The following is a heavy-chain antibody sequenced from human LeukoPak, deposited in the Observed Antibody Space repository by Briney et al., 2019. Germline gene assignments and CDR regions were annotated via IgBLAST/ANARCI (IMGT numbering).Heavy chain of an antibody. CDR2: IYYSGST. V-gene: IGHV4-39*07. J-gene: IGHJ5*02. CDR1: GGSISSSYSY. CDR3: ARDYDFSNWFDP. D-gene: IGHD3-3*01. Sequence: SETLSLTCTVSGGSISSSYSYWGWIRQPPGKGLGWIGNIYYSGSTYYNPSLKSRVTISVDTSKNQFSLKLSSVTAADTAVYYCARDYDFSNWFDPWGQGTLVTVSS.